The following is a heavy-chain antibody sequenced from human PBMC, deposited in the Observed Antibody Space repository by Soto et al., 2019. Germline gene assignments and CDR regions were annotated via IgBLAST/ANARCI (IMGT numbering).Heavy chain of an antibody. CDR1: GVSISSYY. V-gene: IGHV4-59*01. CDR3: ARDIAAAGLYFDY. J-gene: IGHJ4*02. Sequence: SETLSLTCTISGVSISSYYCSLIRQPPGKGLEWIGYIYYSGSTNYNPSLKSRVTISVDTSKNQFSLKLSSVTAADTAVYYCARDIAAAGLYFDYWGQGTLVTVSS. D-gene: IGHD6-13*01. CDR2: IYYSGST.